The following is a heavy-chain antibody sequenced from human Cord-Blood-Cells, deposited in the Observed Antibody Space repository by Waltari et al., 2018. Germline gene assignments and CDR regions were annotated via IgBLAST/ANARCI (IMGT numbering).Heavy chain of an antibody. Sequence: QVQLQESGPGLVKPSETLSLTCTVSGGSISSYYWSWIRPPPGKGLEWLGYIYYMGSTNYHPSLQSPVTISVDTSKSHFSLKLSSVTAADTAVYYCARHEGSYDFWSGYDYWGQGTLVTVSS. J-gene: IGHJ4*02. CDR2: IYYMGST. CDR3: ARHEGSYDFWSGYDY. V-gene: IGHV4-59*08. CDR1: GGSISSYY. D-gene: IGHD3-3*01.